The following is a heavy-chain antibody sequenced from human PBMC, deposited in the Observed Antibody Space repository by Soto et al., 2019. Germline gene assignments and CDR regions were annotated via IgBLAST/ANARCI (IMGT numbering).Heavy chain of an antibody. J-gene: IGHJ2*01. CDR3: ARAPYYYDSSENWYFDL. V-gene: IGHV3-33*01. D-gene: IGHD3-22*01. CDR1: GFTFSSYG. CDR2: IWYDGSNK. Sequence: LSCAASGFTFSSYGMHWVRQAPGKGLEWVAVIWYDGSNKYYADSVKGRFTISRDNSKNTLYLQMNSLRAEDTAVYYCARAPYYYDSSENWYFDLWGRGTLVTVSS.